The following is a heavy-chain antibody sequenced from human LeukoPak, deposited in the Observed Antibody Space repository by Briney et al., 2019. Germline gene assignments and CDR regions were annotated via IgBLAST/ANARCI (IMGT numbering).Heavy chain of an antibody. CDR2: IYYSGST. V-gene: IGHV4-31*03. J-gene: IGHJ4*02. Sequence: SQTLSLTCTVSGGSISSGGYYWSWIRQHPGKGLEWIGYIYYSGSTYYNPSLKSRVTISVDTSKNQFSLKLSSVTAADPAVYYCASCPPSSSSGFDYWGQGTLVTVSS. D-gene: IGHD6-6*01. CDR3: ASCPPSSSSGFDY. CDR1: GGSISSGGYY.